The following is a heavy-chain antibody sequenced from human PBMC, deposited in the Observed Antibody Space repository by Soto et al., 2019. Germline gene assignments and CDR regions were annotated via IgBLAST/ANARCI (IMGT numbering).Heavy chain of an antibody. V-gene: IGHV4-59*01. D-gene: IGHD5-12*01. Sequence: SETLSLTCTVSGGSISSYYWSWIRQPPGKGLEWIGYIYYSGSTNYNPSLKSRVTISVDTSKNQFSLKLSSVTAADTAVYYCARDNGGYEVNAFDIWGQGTMVTVSS. CDR3: ARDNGGYEVNAFDI. CDR1: GGSISSYY. J-gene: IGHJ3*02. CDR2: IYYSGST.